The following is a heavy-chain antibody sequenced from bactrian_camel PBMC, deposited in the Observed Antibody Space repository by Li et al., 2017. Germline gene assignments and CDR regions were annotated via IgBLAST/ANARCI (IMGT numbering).Heavy chain of an antibody. V-gene: IGHV3S6*01. CDR1: GYTYSNYC. CDR2: IDRDGRIA. J-gene: IGHJ4*01. D-gene: IGHD4*01. Sequence: HVQLVESGEGSVQAGGSLRLSCAASGYTYSNYCMAWFRQAPGKEREGVAVIDRDGRIAYADSVKGRFTISKDKDNVKNTLYLEMSNLKADDTAMYYCTADTVKASLATIAQFAAYEGQGTQVTVS.